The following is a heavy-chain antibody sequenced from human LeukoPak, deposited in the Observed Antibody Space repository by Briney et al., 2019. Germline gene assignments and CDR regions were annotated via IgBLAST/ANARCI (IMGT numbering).Heavy chain of an antibody. CDR2: ISGSGDST. V-gene: IGHV3-23*01. CDR1: GFTFSRYA. Sequence: GGSLGLSCAASGFTFSRYAMSWVRQAPGKGLEWVSGISGSGDSTYSADSVKGRFTISRDNSKNTLYLQMNSLRAEDTAVYYCAKLSSGWYEGYFDYWGQGTLVTVSS. J-gene: IGHJ4*02. CDR3: AKLSSGWYEGYFDY. D-gene: IGHD6-19*01.